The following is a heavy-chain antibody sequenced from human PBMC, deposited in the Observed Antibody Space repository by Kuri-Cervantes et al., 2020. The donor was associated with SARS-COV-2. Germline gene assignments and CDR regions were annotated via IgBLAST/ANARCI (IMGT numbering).Heavy chain of an antibody. CDR1: GFTFGDYA. J-gene: IGHJ3*02. CDR2: IGPSGTTK. V-gene: IGHV3-11*04. D-gene: IGHD3-16*01. CDR3: ARDEGEGSDAFDI. Sequence: GESLKISRTASGFTFGDYAMSWVRQAPGKGLEWVSNIGPSGTTKYYADSVKGRFTISRDNAKNSLYLQMNSLRAEDTAVYYCARDEGEGSDAFDIWGQGTMVTVSS.